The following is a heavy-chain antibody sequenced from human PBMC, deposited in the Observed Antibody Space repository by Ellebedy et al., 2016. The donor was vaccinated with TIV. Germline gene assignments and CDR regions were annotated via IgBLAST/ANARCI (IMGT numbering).Heavy chain of an antibody. CDR2: ISAYNGNT. Sequence: ASVTVSCXASGYTFTGYYMHWVRQAPGQGLEWMGWISAYNGNTNYAQKLQGRVTMTTDTSTSTAYMELRSLRSDDTAVYYCARGLIVATIADYWGQGTLVTVSS. J-gene: IGHJ4*02. CDR3: ARGLIVATIADY. D-gene: IGHD5-12*01. CDR1: GYTFTGYY. V-gene: IGHV1-18*04.